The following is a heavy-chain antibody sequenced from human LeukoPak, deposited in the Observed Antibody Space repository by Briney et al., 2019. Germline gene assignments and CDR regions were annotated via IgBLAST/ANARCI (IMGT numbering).Heavy chain of an antibody. J-gene: IGHJ4*02. CDR1: GFTFSSYA. V-gene: IGHV3-23*01. D-gene: IGHD3-10*01. CDR3: AKDEGRYYGSGSYYPFDY. CDR2: ISGSGGST. Sequence: TGGSLRLSCAAPGFTFSSYAMSWVRQAPGKGLEWVSAISGSGGSTYYADSVKGRFTISRDNSKNTLYLQMNSLRAEDTAVYHCAKDEGRYYGSGSYYPFDYWGQGTLVTVSS.